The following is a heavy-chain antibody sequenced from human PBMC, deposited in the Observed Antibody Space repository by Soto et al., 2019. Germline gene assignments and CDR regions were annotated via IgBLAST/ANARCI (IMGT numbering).Heavy chain of an antibody. CDR1: GYTETGYY. Sequence: ASLKVSCKAAGYTETGYYMDWVGQSPGQGLEWMGWINPNSGGTNYAQKFQGWVTMTRDTSISTAYMELSRLRSDDTAVYYCARSYYDSSGYYGYWGQGTLVTVPS. CDR3: ARSYYDSSGYYGY. V-gene: IGHV1-2*04. CDR2: INPNSGGT. J-gene: IGHJ4*02. D-gene: IGHD3-22*01.